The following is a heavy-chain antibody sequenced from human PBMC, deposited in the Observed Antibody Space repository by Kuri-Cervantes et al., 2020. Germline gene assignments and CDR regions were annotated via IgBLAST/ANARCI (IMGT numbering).Heavy chain of an antibody. CDR1: GFTFDDYA. CDR3: AKGLSTTPYYYYYGMDV. D-gene: IGHD2/OR15-2a*01. Sequence: LSLTCAASGFTFDDYAMHWVRQVPGKGLEWVSGISWNSGSIGYVDSVKGRFTISRDSAKNSLYLHMNSLRAEDTALYYCAKGLSTTPYYYYYGMDVWGQGTTVTVSS. V-gene: IGHV3-9*01. CDR2: ISWNSGSI. J-gene: IGHJ6*02.